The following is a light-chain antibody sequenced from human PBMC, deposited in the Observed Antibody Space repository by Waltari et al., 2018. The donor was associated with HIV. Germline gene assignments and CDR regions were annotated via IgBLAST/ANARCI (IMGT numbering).Light chain of an antibody. CDR2: EVS. Sequence: QSALTQPASVPGSPGQSITFSCPGTRRDLGSHDLVSWYQKHPDKAPKLMIYEVSKRPSGVSNRFSGSKSGNTASLTISGLQAEDEAGYYCCSYAGSSTHVFGGGTKVTVL. CDR3: CSYAGSSTHV. J-gene: IGLJ1*01. V-gene: IGLV2-23*02. CDR1: RRDLGSHDL.